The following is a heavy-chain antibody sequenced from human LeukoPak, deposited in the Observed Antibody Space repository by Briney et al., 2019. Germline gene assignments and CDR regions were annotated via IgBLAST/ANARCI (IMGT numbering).Heavy chain of an antibody. CDR2: ISGSGDRT. CDR3: AKGQMATILGFDS. CDR1: GFTFNNYA. Sequence: GGSLRLSCAASGFTFNNYAMSWFRQTPGKGLEWVSAISGSGDRTYYAESVKGRFSISRDNSKSTVYLQMNSLRAEDSALYYCAKGQMATILGFDSWGQGALVTVSS. J-gene: IGHJ4*02. V-gene: IGHV3-23*01. D-gene: IGHD5-24*01.